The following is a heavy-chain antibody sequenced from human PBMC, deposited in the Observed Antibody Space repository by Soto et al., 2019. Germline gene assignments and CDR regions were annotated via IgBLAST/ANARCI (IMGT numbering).Heavy chain of an antibody. J-gene: IGHJ6*02. CDR2: IWNDGSNS. CDR1: GFTFNNYG. V-gene: IGHV3-33*01. D-gene: IGHD6-25*01. Sequence: GGSLRLSCAASGFTFNNYGMHWVRQAPGKGLEWVAIIWNDGSNSFYANSVRGRFTISRDNSKNTLYLQMSSLRAEDTAVYYCARRQISPPTRGAATARDGMDVWGQGTTVTVS. CDR3: ARRQISPPTRGAATARDGMDV.